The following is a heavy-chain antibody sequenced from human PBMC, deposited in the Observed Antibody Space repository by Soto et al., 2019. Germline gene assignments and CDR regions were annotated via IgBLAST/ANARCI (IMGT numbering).Heavy chain of an antibody. J-gene: IGHJ4*02. V-gene: IGHV3-30*18. Sequence: QVQLVESGGGVVQPGRSLRLSCAASGFTFSSYGMHWVRQAPGKGLEWVAVISYDGSNKNYADSVKGRFTISRDNSKNTLYLQMNSLRAEDTAVYYCAKDPGQWLIRGGYDYWGQGTLVTVSS. CDR2: ISYDGSNK. CDR1: GFTFSSYG. CDR3: AKDPGQWLIRGGYDY. D-gene: IGHD6-19*01.